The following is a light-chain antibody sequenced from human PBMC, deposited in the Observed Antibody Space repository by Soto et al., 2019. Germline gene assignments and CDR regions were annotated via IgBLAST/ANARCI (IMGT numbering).Light chain of an antibody. Sequence: QSVLTQPRSVSGSPGQSVTISCTGTSSDVGGYNYVSWYQHYPGRAPKLMIFEVYLRPSGVPDRFSGSKSGNTASLTISGLQAEDEADYYCCSYAGTYNYVFGTGTKVTVL. J-gene: IGLJ1*01. CDR3: CSYAGTYNYV. CDR1: SSDVGGYNY. CDR2: EVY. V-gene: IGLV2-11*01.